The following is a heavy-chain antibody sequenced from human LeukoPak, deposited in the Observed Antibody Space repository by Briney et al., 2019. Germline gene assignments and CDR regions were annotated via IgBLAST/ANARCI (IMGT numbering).Heavy chain of an antibody. CDR2: ISYDGSNK. CDR1: GFTFSSYA. D-gene: IGHD1-14*01. J-gene: IGHJ3*01. Sequence: GRSLILSCAASGFTFSSYALHWVRQAPGNGLEWVAIISYDGSNKYYADSVKGRFTISRDNSKNTLYLQMNSLRAEDTAVYYCARENNAGDAFDFWGQGTVVTVSS. V-gene: IGHV3-30-3*01. CDR3: ARENNAGDAFDF.